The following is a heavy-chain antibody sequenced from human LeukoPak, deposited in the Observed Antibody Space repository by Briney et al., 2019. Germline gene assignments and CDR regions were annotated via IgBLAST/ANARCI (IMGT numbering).Heavy chain of an antibody. V-gene: IGHV3-30*04. Sequence: GGSLRLSCAASGFTFSSYVMHWVRQAPGKGLEWVAIISYDGSNEYYADSVKGRFTISRDNSKNTVYLQMNSLRGEDTALYSCAKDIRRGENYGYDQFAYWGQGTLVTVSS. CDR1: GFTFSSYV. CDR3: AKDIRRGENYGYDQFAY. D-gene: IGHD5-18*01. CDR2: ISYDGSNE. J-gene: IGHJ4*02.